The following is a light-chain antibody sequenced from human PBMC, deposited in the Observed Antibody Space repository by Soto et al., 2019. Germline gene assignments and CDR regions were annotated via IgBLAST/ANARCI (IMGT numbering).Light chain of an antibody. CDR3: QQYGISPRT. CDR1: QSVSSN. V-gene: IGKV3-20*01. Sequence: EVLRRKSNAHLSVSPGERATLSCRASQSVSSNLAWYQQKPGQAPRLLIYGASSRATGIPDRFSGSGSGTDFTLTISRLEPEDFAVYYCQQYGISPRTSGQGAKADIK. J-gene: IGKJ1*01. CDR2: GAS.